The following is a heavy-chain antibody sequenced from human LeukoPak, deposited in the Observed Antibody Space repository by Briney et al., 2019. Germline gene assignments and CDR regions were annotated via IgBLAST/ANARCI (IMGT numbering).Heavy chain of an antibody. J-gene: IGHJ1*01. Sequence: GGSLRLSCAASGFTFSSYAMHWVRQAPGKGLEWVAVISYDGSNKYYADSVKGRFTISRDNSKNTLYLQMNSLRAEDTAVYYCSKGHCSTTSCLSSAEYFQYWGQGTLVTVSS. CDR2: ISYDGSNK. CDR1: GFTFSSYA. V-gene: IGHV3-30-3*01. CDR3: SKGHCSTTSCLSSAEYFQY. D-gene: IGHD2-2*01.